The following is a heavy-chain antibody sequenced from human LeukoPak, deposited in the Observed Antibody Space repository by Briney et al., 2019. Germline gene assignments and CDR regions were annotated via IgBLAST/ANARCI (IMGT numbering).Heavy chain of an antibody. Sequence: GGSQRLSCAASGFTFSSYDMHWVRQVTGKGLEWVSVIGTAGDTYYPGSVKGRFTISRENAKNSLYLQMNSLRVGDTAVYYCARELSRPGYSYGFDYWCQGILVTVSS. D-gene: IGHD5-18*01. V-gene: IGHV3-13*04. J-gene: IGHJ4*02. CDR1: GFTFSSYD. CDR2: IGTAGDT. CDR3: ARELSRPGYSYGFDY.